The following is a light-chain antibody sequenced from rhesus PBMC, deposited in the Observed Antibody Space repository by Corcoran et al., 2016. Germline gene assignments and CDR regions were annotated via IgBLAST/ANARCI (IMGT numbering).Light chain of an antibody. CDR1: QVIHNY. CDR3: QQYDSDPLT. V-gene: IGKV1-37*01. J-gene: IGKJ4*01. CDR2: YGP. Sequence: DIQMTQSPSSLFASVGDRVTITCRASQVIHNYLAGYQQKPGKAPKPLISYGPNLKSGVPSRFSGRGSGTEFTLTISSLQPDDFATYYCQQYDSDPLTFGGGTKVEIK.